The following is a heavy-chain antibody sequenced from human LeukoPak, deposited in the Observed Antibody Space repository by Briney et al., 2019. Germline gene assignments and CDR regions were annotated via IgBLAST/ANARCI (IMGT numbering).Heavy chain of an antibody. CDR2: ISWNSGSI. J-gene: IGHJ4*02. Sequence: GGSLRLSCAASGFTFDDYAMHWVRQAPGKGWEGAPGISWNSGSIGYADSVKGRFTISRDNAKNSLYLQMNSLRAEDTALYYCAKDRERAAAGVFDYWGQGTLVTVSS. CDR1: GFTFDDYA. V-gene: IGHV3-9*01. D-gene: IGHD6-13*01. CDR3: AKDRERAAAGVFDY.